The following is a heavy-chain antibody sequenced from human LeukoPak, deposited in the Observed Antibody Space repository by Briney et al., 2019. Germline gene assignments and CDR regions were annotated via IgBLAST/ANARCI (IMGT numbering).Heavy chain of an antibody. Sequence: ASVKVSCKVSGYTLTELSMHWVRQAPGKGLEWMGGFDPEGGETIYAQKFQGRVTMTEDTSTDTAYMELSSLRSEDTAVYYCATDNPMVRGVIISYYYYGMDVWGQGTTVTVSS. CDR3: ATDNPMVRGVIISYYYYGMDV. D-gene: IGHD3-10*01. CDR2: FDPEGGET. CDR1: GYTLTELS. J-gene: IGHJ6*02. V-gene: IGHV1-24*01.